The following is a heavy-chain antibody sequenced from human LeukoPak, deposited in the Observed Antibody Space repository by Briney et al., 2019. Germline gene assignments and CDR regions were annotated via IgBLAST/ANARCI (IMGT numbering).Heavy chain of an antibody. CDR1: GGTFSNYA. V-gene: IGHV1-69*04. D-gene: IGHD6-19*01. CDR3: ARDRSVADDYGMDV. J-gene: IGHJ6*02. CDR2: ILPILGMV. Sequence: ASVKVSCKASGGTFSNYAISWVRQAPGQGLEWMGRILPILGMVNYAQNFQGRLTIIADTSTSTAYMELSRLTSEDTAMYYCARDRSVADDYGMDVWGQGTTVTVSS.